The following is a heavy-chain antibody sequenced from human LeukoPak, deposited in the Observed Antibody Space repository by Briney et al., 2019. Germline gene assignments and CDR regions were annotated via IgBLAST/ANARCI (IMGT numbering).Heavy chain of an antibody. V-gene: IGHV4-39*01. D-gene: IGHD5-24*01. CDR1: GGSISSSSYY. Sequence: PSETLSLTCTVSGGSISSSSYYWGWIRQPPGKGLEWIGSIYYSGSTYYNPSLKSRVTISVDTSKNQFSLKLSSVTAADTAVYYCARTKKSRWLQSKPYWGQGTLVTVSS. J-gene: IGHJ4*02. CDR2: IYYSGST. CDR3: ARTKKSRWLQSKPY.